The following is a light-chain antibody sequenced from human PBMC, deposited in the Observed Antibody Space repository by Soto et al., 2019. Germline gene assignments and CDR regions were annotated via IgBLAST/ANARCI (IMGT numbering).Light chain of an antibody. CDR2: YDD. V-gene: IGLV1-36*01. Sequence: QSVLTQPPSVSEAPRQRVTISCSGSSSNIGNNAVNWYQQLPGKAPKLLVYYDDLLPSGVSDRFSGSKSGTSASLAISGLQSEDEADYYCAAWDDSLNGPNDVFGTGTKVTVL. CDR3: AAWDDSLNGPNDV. CDR1: SSNIGNNA. J-gene: IGLJ1*01.